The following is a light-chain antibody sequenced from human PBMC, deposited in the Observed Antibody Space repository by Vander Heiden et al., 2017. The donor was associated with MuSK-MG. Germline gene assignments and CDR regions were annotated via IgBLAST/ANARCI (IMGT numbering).Light chain of an antibody. CDR3: QRSINWV. Sequence: EIVLTQSPATLSLFPGERATLSCRASQSISRTLAWYQQKPGQAPRLLIYGASNRATGIPARFSGSGSGTDFTLTISSLEPEDFAVYCYQRSINWVFGGGTKVEIK. V-gene: IGKV3-11*01. CDR1: QSISRT. J-gene: IGKJ4*01. CDR2: GAS.